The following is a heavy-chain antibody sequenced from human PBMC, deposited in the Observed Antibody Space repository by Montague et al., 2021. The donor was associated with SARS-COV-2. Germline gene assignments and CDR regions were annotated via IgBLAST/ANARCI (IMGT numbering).Heavy chain of an antibody. CDR3: AKVREVVGAARTLVDFDL. V-gene: IGHV4-34*01. CDR2: INHSGSA. D-gene: IGHD2-15*01. J-gene: IGHJ3*01. CDR1: GRSFSVYY. Sequence: SETLSLTCAVYGRSFSVYYWNWLRQSPRNGLEWIAEINHSGSANYNPSLKSRVSISVDTSKNQFTLKLTSVTAADTAMYYCAKVREVVGAARTLVDFDLWGRGTMVTVSS.